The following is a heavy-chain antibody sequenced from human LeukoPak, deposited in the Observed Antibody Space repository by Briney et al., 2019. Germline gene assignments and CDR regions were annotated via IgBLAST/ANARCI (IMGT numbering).Heavy chain of an antibody. CDR1: GFTFSSYA. D-gene: IGHD3-10*01. CDR3: AKGYYGSGSYGWFDY. J-gene: IGHJ4*02. CDR2: ISGSGGST. Sequence: GSLRLSCAASGFTFSSYAISWVRQAPGKGLEWVSAISGSGGSTYYADSVKGRFTISRDNSKNTLYLQVNSLRAEDTAVYSCAKGYYGSGSYGWFDYWGQGTLVTVSS. V-gene: IGHV3-23*01.